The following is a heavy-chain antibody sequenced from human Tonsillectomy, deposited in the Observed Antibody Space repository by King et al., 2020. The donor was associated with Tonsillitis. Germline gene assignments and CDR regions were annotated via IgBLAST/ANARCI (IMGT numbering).Heavy chain of an antibody. Sequence: LQLQESGPGLVKPSETLSLTCTVSGGSIRSSSYYWGWIRQPPGKGLEWIGSIYYSGNTYYNPSLKSRVTISVDTSKNQFSLKLSSVTAADTAVYYCARYRILASSYYFDYWGQGTLVTVSS. CDR3: ARYRILASSYYFDY. J-gene: IGHJ4*02. CDR2: IYYSGNT. D-gene: IGHD6-6*01. V-gene: IGHV4-39*01. CDR1: GGSIRSSSYY.